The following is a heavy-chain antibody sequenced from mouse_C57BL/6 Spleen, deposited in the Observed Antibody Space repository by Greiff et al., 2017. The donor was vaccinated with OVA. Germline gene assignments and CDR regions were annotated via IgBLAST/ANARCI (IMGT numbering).Heavy chain of an antibody. CDR2: FYPGSGSI. Sequence: QVQLKESGAELVKPGASVKLSCKASGYTFTEYTIHWVKQRSGQGLEWIGWFYPGSGSIKYNEKFKDKATLTADKSSSTVYMELSRLTSEDSAVYCCARHPHYYGSSSYLDYWGQCTTLTVSS. V-gene: IGHV1-62-2*01. D-gene: IGHD1-1*01. J-gene: IGHJ2*01. CDR1: GYTFTEYT. CDR3: ARHPHYYGSSSYLDY.